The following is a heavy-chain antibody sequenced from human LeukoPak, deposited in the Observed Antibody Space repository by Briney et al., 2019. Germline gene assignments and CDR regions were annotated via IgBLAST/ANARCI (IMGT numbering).Heavy chain of an antibody. Sequence: PSETLSLTCAVSGGSFSGYYWSWIRQPPGKGLEWIGEINHSGSTNYNPSLKSRVTISVDTSKNQFSLKLSSVTAADTAVYYCARGVDYGDYTTAGFDYWGQGTLVTVSS. D-gene: IGHD4-17*01. CDR3: ARGVDYGDYTTAGFDY. J-gene: IGHJ4*02. CDR1: GGSFSGYY. V-gene: IGHV4-34*01. CDR2: INHSGST.